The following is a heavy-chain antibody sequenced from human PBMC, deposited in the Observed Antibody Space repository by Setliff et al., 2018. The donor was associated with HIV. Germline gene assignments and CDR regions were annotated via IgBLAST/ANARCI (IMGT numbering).Heavy chain of an antibody. V-gene: IGHV1-46*02. CDR1: GYDFDFYY. CDR2: INPTAGST. CDR3: ASHAKTVDNGLLDH. J-gene: IGHJ4*02. Sequence: GASVKVSCKSSGYDFDFYYVHWVRQAPGQGFEWTGVINPTAGSTTYAQRFGGRVTMTRDTSTRTVDMELSSLRSEDTAVYYCASHAKTVDNGLLDHWGQGTLVTVSS. D-gene: IGHD6-19*01.